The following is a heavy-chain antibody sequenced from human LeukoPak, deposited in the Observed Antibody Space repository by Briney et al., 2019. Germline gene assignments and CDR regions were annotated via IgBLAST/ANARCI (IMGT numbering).Heavy chain of an antibody. CDR1: GYSISSGYY. D-gene: IGHD6-19*01. CDR3: ARRGPTAVAVTLDY. V-gene: IGHV4-38-2*01. J-gene: IGHJ4*02. Sequence: SETLSLTCAVSGYSISSGYYWGWIRQPPGKGLEWIGSIYHSGSTYYNPSLKSRVTISVDTSKNQFSLKLSSVTAADTAVYYCARRGPTAVAVTLDYWGQGTLVTVSS. CDR2: IYHSGST.